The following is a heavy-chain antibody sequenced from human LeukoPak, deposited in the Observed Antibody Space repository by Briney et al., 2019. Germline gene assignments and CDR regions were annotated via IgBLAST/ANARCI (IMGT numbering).Heavy chain of an antibody. Sequence: GGSLRLSCAASGFTFSDYFMSWIRQAPGKGLEWISYISSSGSTIHYADSVKGRFTISRDNAKNSLYLQMNSLRAEGTAVYYCARERYFAWSVFDYWAQGTLVTVSS. J-gene: IGHJ4*02. D-gene: IGHD3-9*01. CDR3: ARERYFAWSVFDY. CDR1: GFTFSDYF. CDR2: ISSSGSTI. V-gene: IGHV3-11*01.